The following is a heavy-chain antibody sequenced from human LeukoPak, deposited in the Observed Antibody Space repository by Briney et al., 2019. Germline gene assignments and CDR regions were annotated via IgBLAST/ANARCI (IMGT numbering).Heavy chain of an antibody. D-gene: IGHD3-3*01. Sequence: GRSLRLSCAASGFTFDDYAMHWVRQAPGKGLEWVSAISGSGGSTYYADSVKGRFTISRDNSKNTLYLQMNSLRAEDTAVYYCAKAPLEDDFWSGYYGGYYGMDVWGQGTTVTVSS. CDR1: GFTFDDYA. V-gene: IGHV3-23*01. CDR2: ISGSGGST. CDR3: AKAPLEDDFWSGYYGGYYGMDV. J-gene: IGHJ6*02.